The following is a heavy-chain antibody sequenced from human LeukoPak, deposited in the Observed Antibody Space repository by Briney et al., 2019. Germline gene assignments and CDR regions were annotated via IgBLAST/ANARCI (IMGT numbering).Heavy chain of an antibody. CDR1: GFTFSSYA. V-gene: IGHV3-23*01. CDR3: ARTIFGVVINPDDAFDI. CDR2: ISGSGGST. D-gene: IGHD3-3*01. Sequence: GGSLRLSCAASGFTFSSYAMSWVRQAPGKGLEWVSAISGSGGSTYYADSVKGRFTISRDNSKNTLYLQMNSLRAEDTAVYYCARTIFGVVINPDDAFDIWGQGTMVTVSS. J-gene: IGHJ3*02.